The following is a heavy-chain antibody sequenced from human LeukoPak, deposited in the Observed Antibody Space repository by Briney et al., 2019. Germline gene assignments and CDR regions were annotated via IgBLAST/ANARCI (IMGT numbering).Heavy chain of an antibody. J-gene: IGHJ6*03. CDR1: GGTFSSYA. CDR3: ARVEYCSSTSCYSRYYYMDV. CDR2: IIPIFGTA. D-gene: IGHD2-2*02. Sequence: ASVKVSCRASGGTFSSYAISWVRQAPGQGLEWMGGIIPIFGTANYAQKFQGRVTITADESTSTAYMELSSLRSEDTAVYYCARVEYCSSTSCYSRYYYMDVWGKGTTVTVSS. V-gene: IGHV1-69*13.